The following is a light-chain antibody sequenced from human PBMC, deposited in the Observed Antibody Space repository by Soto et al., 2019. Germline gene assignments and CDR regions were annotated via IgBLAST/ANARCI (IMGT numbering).Light chain of an antibody. V-gene: IGLV2-14*03. CDR2: HVS. CDR1: SGDVGAYNF. Sequence: QSVLTQPASVSGSPGQSITISCTGTSGDVGAYNFVSWYQQHPGKAPKLIVYHVSDRPSGFSSRFSGSKSGNSASLTISGLHAEDEADYYCSSYTSSSTYVFGTGTKVTVL. J-gene: IGLJ1*01. CDR3: SSYTSSSTYV.